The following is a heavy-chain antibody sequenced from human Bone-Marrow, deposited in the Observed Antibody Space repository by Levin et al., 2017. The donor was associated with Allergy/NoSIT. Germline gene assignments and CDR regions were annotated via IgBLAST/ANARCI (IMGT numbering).Heavy chain of an antibody. J-gene: IGHJ4*02. CDR3: AKGSDTSGYYFDY. CDR1: SDSSAKYW. D-gene: IGHD3-22*01. V-gene: IGHV5-51*01. CDR2: IYPGDSDT. Sequence: PGGSLRLSCKTSSDSSAKYWIGWVRQVPGKGLEWMGIIYPGDSDTRYNPSFQAHVTISADKSINTAYLQWSGLRTSDTATYYCAKGSDTSGYYFDYWGQGTLVTVSS.